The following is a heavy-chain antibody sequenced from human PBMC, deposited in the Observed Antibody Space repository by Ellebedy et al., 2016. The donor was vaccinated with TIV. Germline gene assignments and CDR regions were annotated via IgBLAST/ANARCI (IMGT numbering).Heavy chain of an antibody. CDR2: IFYSGST. Sequence: MPSETLSLTCTVSGASISTYYWGWIRKPPGKGLEWIGYIFYSGSTNYNPSLESRVTISVDTSKNPFSLKLNSVTPADTAVYYCARRGGGGYNWFDTWGRGILVTVSS. D-gene: IGHD3-16*01. V-gene: IGHV4-59*01. CDR1: GASISTYY. CDR3: ARRGGGGYNWFDT. J-gene: IGHJ5*02.